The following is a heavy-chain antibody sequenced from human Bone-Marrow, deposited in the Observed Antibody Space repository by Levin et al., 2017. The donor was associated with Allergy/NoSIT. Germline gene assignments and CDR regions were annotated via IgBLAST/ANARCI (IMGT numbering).Heavy chain of an antibody. CDR1: GFIFSSHG. V-gene: IGHV3-30*03. Sequence: GGSLRLSCAASGFIFSSHGMHWVRQAPGKGLEWVALISHDGSLEYYRDSVKGRFSISRDNSKNILFLEMNSLRPEDTALYYCSRDSCYLDKSDGWAYWGQGTLVTVSS. CDR2: ISHDGSLE. J-gene: IGHJ4*02. D-gene: IGHD5-24*01. CDR3: SRDSCYLDKSDGWAY.